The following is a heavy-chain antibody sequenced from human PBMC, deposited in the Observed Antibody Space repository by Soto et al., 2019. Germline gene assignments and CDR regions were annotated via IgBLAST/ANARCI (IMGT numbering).Heavy chain of an antibody. CDR1: GYTFTSYG. V-gene: IGHV1-18*01. J-gene: IGHJ6*02. D-gene: IGHD3-3*01. Sequence: GASVKVSCKASGYTFTSYGISWVRQAPGQGLEWMGWISAYNGNTNYAQKLQGRVTMTTDTSTSTAYMELRSLRSDDTAVYYCARDYDFWSGHGDYGMDVWGQGTTVTVS. CDR3: ARDYDFWSGHGDYGMDV. CDR2: ISAYNGNT.